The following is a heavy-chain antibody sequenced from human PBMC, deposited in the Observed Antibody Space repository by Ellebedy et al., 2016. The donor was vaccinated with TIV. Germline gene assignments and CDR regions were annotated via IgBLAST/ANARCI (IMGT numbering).Heavy chain of an antibody. D-gene: IGHD3-10*01. V-gene: IGHV3-13*01. CDR2: VGPDGDT. Sequence: GESLKISCAASGFTFNIYDFHWVRQPTGNGLEWVSAVGPDGDTYYPDSVKGRFTISRENAKNSLYLQMNSLTAEDTAVYYCVRGSRTVGGIYYYTGMDVWGQGTTVTVSS. J-gene: IGHJ6*02. CDR3: VRGSRTVGGIYYYTGMDV. CDR1: GFTFNIYD.